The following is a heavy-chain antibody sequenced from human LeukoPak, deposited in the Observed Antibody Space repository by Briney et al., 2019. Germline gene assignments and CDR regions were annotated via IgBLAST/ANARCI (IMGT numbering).Heavy chain of an antibody. V-gene: IGHV1-24*01. CDR2: FDPEDGET. CDR3: ATGPRIAARPIEVYYYYGMDV. CDR1: GYTLTELS. Sequence: ASVKVSCKVSGYTLTELSMHWVRQAPGKVLEWMGGFDPEDGETIYAQKFQGRVTMTEDTSTDTAYMELSSLRSEDTAVYYCATGPRIAARPIEVYYYYGMDVWGQGTTVTVSS. D-gene: IGHD6-6*01. J-gene: IGHJ6*02.